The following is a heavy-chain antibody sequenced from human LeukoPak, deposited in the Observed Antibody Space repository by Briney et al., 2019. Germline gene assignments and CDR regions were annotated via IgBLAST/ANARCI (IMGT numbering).Heavy chain of an antibody. D-gene: IGHD2-2*01. V-gene: IGHV1-2*02. Sequence: ASVKVACKPSGYSFNGSYILELRQAPGQGVKWMVWVNPDSGQTHYAPKSQGRVSLTRDTYINTPYMAVSRMRSDDTAVFYCARSAMPSDFFYYGMVISGPGTTVT. J-gene: IGHJ6*01. CDR1: GYSFNGSY. CDR3: ARSAMPSDFFYYGMVI. CDR2: VNPDSGQT.